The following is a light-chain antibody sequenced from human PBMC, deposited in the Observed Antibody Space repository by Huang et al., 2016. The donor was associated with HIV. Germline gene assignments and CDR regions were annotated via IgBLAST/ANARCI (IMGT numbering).Light chain of an antibody. V-gene: IGKV1-6*01. CDR2: AAS. Sequence: AIQMTQSPSSLSASVGDRVTITCRASQAIRNDLGWYQQRPGKAPKLLIYAASELHSGVPLRFSGSGSGTDFTPTISSLQPEDFATYYCLQDYNYPRTFGQGTKVKI. CDR1: QAIRND. J-gene: IGKJ1*01. CDR3: LQDYNYPRT.